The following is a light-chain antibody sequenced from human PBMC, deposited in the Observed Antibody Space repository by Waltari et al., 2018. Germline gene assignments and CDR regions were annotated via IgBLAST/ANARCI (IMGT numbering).Light chain of an antibody. J-gene: IGLJ3*02. CDR3: CSFVGTYTWV. V-gene: IGLV2-11*01. Sequence: QSALTQPRSVSGSPGQSVTISCTGTSNDVGGYNFVSWYQHHPGKDPKLIIYDVRRRPSEVPDRFSGSKSDNTASLTISGLQAEDEAEYYCCSFVGTYTWVFGGGTKLTV. CDR1: SNDVGGYNF. CDR2: DVR.